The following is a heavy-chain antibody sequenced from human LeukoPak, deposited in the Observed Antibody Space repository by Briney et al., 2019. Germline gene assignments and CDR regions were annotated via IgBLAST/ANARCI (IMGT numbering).Heavy chain of an antibody. CDR1: GYSFTSYW. J-gene: IGHJ4*02. Sequence: GESLKISCKASGYSFTSYWIGWVRQMPGKGLEWMGIIDPSDSETRYTPSFQGQVTISVDKSLTTADLQWNSLKASDTTMYYCARQTAMGRSGDYWGQGTLVTVSS. D-gene: IGHD5-18*01. CDR2: IDPSDSET. CDR3: ARQTAMGRSGDY. V-gene: IGHV5-51*01.